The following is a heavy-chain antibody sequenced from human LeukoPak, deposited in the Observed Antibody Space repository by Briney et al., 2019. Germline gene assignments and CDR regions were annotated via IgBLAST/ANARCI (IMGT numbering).Heavy chain of an antibody. CDR1: GFTFSSYW. CDR2: IKEGGSEK. J-gene: IGHJ4*02. CDR3: AKEGY. Sequence: PGGSLRLSCAVSGFTFSSYWMSWVRQAPGKGLEWVANIKEGGSEKYYVDSVKGRFTISRDNAKNSLYLQMNSLRAEDTALYYCAKEGYWGQGTLVTVSS. V-gene: IGHV3-7*03.